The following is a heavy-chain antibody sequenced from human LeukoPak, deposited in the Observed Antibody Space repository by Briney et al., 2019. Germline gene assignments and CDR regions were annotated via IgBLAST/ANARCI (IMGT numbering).Heavy chain of an antibody. CDR1: GGSISSSSYY. CDR2: IYYSGST. D-gene: IGHD1-20*01. Sequence: KASETLSLTCTVSGGSISSSSYYWGWIRQPPGKGLEWIGNIYYSGSTYHNPSLKSRVTISVDTSKNQFSLQLNSVTPEDTAVYYCARDSSYSNWNLVDYWGQGTLVTVSS. V-gene: IGHV4-39*02. J-gene: IGHJ4*02. CDR3: ARDSSYSNWNLVDY.